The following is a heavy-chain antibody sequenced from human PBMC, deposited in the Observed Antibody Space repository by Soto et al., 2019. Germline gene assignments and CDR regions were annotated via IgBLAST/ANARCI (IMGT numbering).Heavy chain of an antibody. V-gene: IGHV4-59*01. CDR2: IYYSGST. CDR3: ARDGYDSRFDY. CDR1: GGSISSYY. D-gene: IGHD3-22*01. Sequence: SETLSLTCTVSGGSISSYYWSWIRQPPGKGLEWIGYIYYSGSTNYNPSLKSRVTISVDTSKNQFSLKLSSVTAADTAVYYCARDGYDSRFDYWGQGTLVTSPQ. J-gene: IGHJ4*02.